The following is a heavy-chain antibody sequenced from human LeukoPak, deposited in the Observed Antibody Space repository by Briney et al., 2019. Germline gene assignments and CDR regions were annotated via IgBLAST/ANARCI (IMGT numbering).Heavy chain of an antibody. CDR1: GYTFTSYY. D-gene: IGHD3/OR15-3a*01. J-gene: IGHJ3*02. V-gene: IGHV1-69*13. Sequence: ASVKVSCKASGYTFTSYYMHWVRQAPGQGLEWMGGIIPIFGTANYAQKFQGRVTITADESTSTAYMELSSLRSEDTAVYYCARRDLDWSIHAFDIWGQGTMVTVSS. CDR3: ARRDLDWSIHAFDI. CDR2: IIPIFGTA.